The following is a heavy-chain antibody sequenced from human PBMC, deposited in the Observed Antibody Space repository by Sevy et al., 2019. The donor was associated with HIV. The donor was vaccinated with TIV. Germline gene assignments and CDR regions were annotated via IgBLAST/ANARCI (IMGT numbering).Heavy chain of an antibody. CDR1: GFTFSSYS. V-gene: IGHV3-21*01. CDR3: ARDGAPETMIVVAPAAFDI. J-gene: IGHJ3*02. CDR2: ISSSSSSYI. Sequence: GGSLRLSCAASGFTFSSYSMNWVRQAPGKGLEWVSSISSSSSSYIYYADSVKGRFTISRDNAKNSLYLQMNSLRAEDTAVYYCARDGAPETMIVVAPAAFDIWGQGTMVTVSS. D-gene: IGHD3-22*01.